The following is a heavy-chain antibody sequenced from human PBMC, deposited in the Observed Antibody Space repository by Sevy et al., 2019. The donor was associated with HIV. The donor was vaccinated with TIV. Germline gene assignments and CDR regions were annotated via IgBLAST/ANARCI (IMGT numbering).Heavy chain of an antibody. J-gene: IGHJ4*02. D-gene: IGHD4-17*01. V-gene: IGHV3-30-3*01. Sequence: GGSLRLSCAASGFTFSSYAMHWVRQAPGKGLERVAVISYDGSNKYYADSVKGRFTISRDNSKNTLYLQMNSLRAEDTAVYYCARDLGSNDYGDYEDYWGQGTLVTVSS. CDR2: ISYDGSNK. CDR3: ARDLGSNDYGDYEDY. CDR1: GFTFSSYA.